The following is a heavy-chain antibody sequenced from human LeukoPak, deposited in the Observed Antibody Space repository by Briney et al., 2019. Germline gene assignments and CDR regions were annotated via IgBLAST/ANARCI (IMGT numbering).Heavy chain of an antibody. Sequence: GASVKVSCKASGGTFSSYAISWVRQAPGQGLEWMGGIIPIFGTANYAQKFQGRVTITTDESTSTAYMELSSLRSEDTAVYYCARGPNWGATNWHFDLWGRGTLVTVSS. J-gene: IGHJ2*01. CDR1: GGTFSSYA. CDR2: IIPIFGTA. CDR3: ARGPNWGATNWHFDL. D-gene: IGHD7-27*01. V-gene: IGHV1-69*05.